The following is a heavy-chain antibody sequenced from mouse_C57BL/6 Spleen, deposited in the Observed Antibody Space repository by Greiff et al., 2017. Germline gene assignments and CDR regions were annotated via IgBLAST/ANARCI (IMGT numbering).Heavy chain of an antibody. CDR3: ASGCSYDFVY. Sequence: VQLQQPGAELVKPGASVMMSCQASGYTFTSSWITWLKLRPGQCLQWNGDIYPGSGSTNCNEQFTSKAPLTVDTSSSTAYMQLSSLTSEDSAVYYWASGCSYDFVYGGKGATQTVS. CDR1: GYTFTSSW. V-gene: IGHV1-55*01. J-gene: IGHJ2*01. CDR2: IYPGSGST. D-gene: IGHD1-1*01.